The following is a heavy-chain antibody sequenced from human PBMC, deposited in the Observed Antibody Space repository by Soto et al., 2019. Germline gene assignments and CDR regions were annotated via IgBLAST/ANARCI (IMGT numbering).Heavy chain of an antibody. CDR1: GDSVSSGTYY. D-gene: IGHD3-22*01. CDR3: ARVSFHYDTSGYGVGWFDP. J-gene: IGHJ5*02. Sequence: SETLSLTCTVSGDSVSSGTYYWSWIRHPPGKGLEWIGNMYHSGSSNYNPSLKSRVVISGDTSKNQFALKLRIVTAADTAMYYCARVSFHYDTSGYGVGWFDPWGQGALVTVSS. CDR2: MYHSGSS. V-gene: IGHV4-61*01.